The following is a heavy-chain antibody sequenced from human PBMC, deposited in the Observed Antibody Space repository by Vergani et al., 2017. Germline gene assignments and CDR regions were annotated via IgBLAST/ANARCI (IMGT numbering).Heavy chain of an antibody. D-gene: IGHD3-22*01. CDR1: GFTFRNAW. Sequence: EVQLVESGGGLVKPGGSLRLSCGASGFTFRNAWMSWVRQAPGKGLEWVGRIKSKTDGGTTDYSAPVKGRFTISRDDSKNTLFLQMNSLKTEDTVGYYCTAYYYDSSGYYYFDYWGQGTLVTVSS. J-gene: IGHJ4*02. CDR3: TAYYYDSSGYYYFDY. V-gene: IGHV3-15*01. CDR2: IKSKTDGGTT.